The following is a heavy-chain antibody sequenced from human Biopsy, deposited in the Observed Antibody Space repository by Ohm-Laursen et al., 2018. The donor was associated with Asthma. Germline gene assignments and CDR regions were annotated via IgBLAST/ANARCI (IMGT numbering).Heavy chain of an antibody. D-gene: IGHD3-3*02. CDR2: ISFDGSNK. CDR1: GFTFSNYG. CDR3: ARTFHFWSPYHAEHYQL. Sequence: SLRLSCSAFGFTFSNYGMHWVRQPPGQGLDWVAVISFDGSNKNYTDSVKGRFTISRDNAKNSLYLQMNSLRAEDTAVYYCARTFHFWSPYHAEHYQLWGQGTLVTVPS. V-gene: IGHV3-30*03. J-gene: IGHJ1*01.